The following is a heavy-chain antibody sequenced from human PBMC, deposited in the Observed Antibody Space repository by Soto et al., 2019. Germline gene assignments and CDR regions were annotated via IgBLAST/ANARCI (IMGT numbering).Heavy chain of an antibody. CDR2: ISYDGSNK. Sequence: QVQLVESGGGVGQPGRSLRLSCAASGFTFSSYGMHWVRQAPGKGLEWVAVISYDGSNKYYADSVKGRFTSSRDNSKNTLYLQMISLRAEDTAVYYCAKDSGPDYGDLDYWGQGTLVTVSS. CDR1: GFTFSSYG. V-gene: IGHV3-30*18. CDR3: AKDSGPDYGDLDY. D-gene: IGHD4-17*01. J-gene: IGHJ4*02.